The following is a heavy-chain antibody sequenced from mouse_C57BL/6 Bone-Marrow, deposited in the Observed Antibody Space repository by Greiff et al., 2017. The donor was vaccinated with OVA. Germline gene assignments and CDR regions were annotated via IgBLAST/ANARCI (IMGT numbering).Heavy chain of an antibody. CDR1: GYTFPSYW. D-gene: IGHD2-5*01. CDR3: ARTYYSNLYYFDY. CDR2: IHPNSGST. J-gene: IGHJ2*01. Sequence: QVQLQQPGAELVKPGASVKLSCQASGYTFPSYWMHWVQQRPGQGLEWIGMIHPNSGSTNYNEKFKSKATLTVDKSSSTAYMQLSSLTSEDSAVYYCARTYYSNLYYFDYWGQGTTLTVSS. V-gene: IGHV1-64*01.